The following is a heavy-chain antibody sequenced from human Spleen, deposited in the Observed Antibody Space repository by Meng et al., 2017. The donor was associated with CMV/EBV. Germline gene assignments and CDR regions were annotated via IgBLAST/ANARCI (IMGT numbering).Heavy chain of an antibody. Sequence: SLSSAGVAVGWSRQPPGKALEWLALMYWDDDESYSPSLKTRLPITKDTSKNQVVLTMTNVDPVDTGTYFCAHSSYYYRSGSYYPFEYWGQGTLVTVSS. CDR3: AHSSYYYRSGSYYPFEY. CDR1: SLSSAGVA. D-gene: IGHD3-10*01. CDR2: MYWDDDE. J-gene: IGHJ4*02. V-gene: IGHV2-5*02.